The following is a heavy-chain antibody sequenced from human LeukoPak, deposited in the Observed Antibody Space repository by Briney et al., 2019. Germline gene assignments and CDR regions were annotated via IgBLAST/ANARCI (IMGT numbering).Heavy chain of an antibody. D-gene: IGHD1-26*01. Sequence: GGSLRLSCEASGFTFSSYWMSWVRQAPGKGLEWVANMKQDGSEIYYVGSVRGRFTISRDNAKNSLYLQMNSLRAEDTVVYYCARRGSYSLFDYWGPGTLVTVSS. CDR1: GFTFSSYW. CDR3: ARRGSYSLFDY. V-gene: IGHV3-7*01. J-gene: IGHJ4*02. CDR2: MKQDGSEI.